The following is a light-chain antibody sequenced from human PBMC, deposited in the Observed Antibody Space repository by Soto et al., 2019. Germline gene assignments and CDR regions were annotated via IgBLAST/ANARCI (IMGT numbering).Light chain of an antibody. CDR1: QSVSSSY. CDR2: GAS. V-gene: IGKV3-20*01. CDR3: QQYGSSAGT. J-gene: IGKJ1*01. Sequence: EIVLTQSPGTLSLSPGERATLSCRASQSVSSSYLAWYQQKPGQAPRLLIYGASSRATGIPDRFSGSGYGTDFTLTISRLEHEGFAVYYCQQYGSSAGTFGQGTKVEIK.